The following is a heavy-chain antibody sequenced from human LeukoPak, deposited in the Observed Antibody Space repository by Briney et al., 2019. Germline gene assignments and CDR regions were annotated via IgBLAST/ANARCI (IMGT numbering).Heavy chain of an antibody. J-gene: IGHJ4*02. Sequence: GGSLRLSYAASGFTFSSYVMSWVRQAPGKGLEWVSAISGSGGSTYYADSVKGRFTISRDNSKNTLYLQMNSLRAEDTAVYYCAKDLGSSGYYYWGQGTLVTVSS. V-gene: IGHV3-23*01. CDR1: GFTFSSYV. D-gene: IGHD3-22*01. CDR2: ISGSGGST. CDR3: AKDLGSSGYYY.